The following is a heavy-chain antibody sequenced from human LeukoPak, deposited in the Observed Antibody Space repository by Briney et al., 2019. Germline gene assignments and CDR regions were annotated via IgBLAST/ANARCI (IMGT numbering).Heavy chain of an antibody. J-gene: IGHJ4*02. D-gene: IGHD3-22*01. Sequence: GESLRLSCAASGFTFSSYAMSWVRQAPGKGLEWVSRINSDGSRITYADSVKGRFTISRDNAKNTLYLQMNSLRVEDTAVYYCASSPVITRDWGQGTLVTVSS. CDR1: GFTFSSYA. V-gene: IGHV3-74*01. CDR2: INSDGSRI. CDR3: ASSPVITRD.